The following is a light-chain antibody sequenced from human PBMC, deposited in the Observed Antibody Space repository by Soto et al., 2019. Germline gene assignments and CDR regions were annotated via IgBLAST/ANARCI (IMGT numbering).Light chain of an antibody. J-gene: IGLJ1*01. CDR1: NNL. CDR2: EGT. CDR3: CAYVGARSYV. Sequence: QSALTQPASVSGSPGQSITISCTGTNNLVSWYQQHPGKAPKVVLYEGTKRPPGVSNRFSGSNSGSTASLTISGLQAEDEAHYFCCAYVGARSYVFGPGTKVTV. V-gene: IGLV2-23*01.